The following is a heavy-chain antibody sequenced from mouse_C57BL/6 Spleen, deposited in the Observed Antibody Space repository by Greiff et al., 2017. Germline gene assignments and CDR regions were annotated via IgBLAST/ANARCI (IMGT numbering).Heavy chain of an antibody. CDR2: IYPGDGDT. D-gene: IGHD2-3*01. Sequence: VKLQESGAELVKPGASVKISCKASGYAFSSYWMNWVKQRPGKGLEWIGQIYPGDGDTNYNGKFKGKATLTADKSSSTAYMQLSSLTSEDSAVYFCAREADGYYAYWGQGTTLTVSS. CDR1: GYAFSSYW. V-gene: IGHV1-80*01. CDR3: AREADGYYAY. J-gene: IGHJ2*01.